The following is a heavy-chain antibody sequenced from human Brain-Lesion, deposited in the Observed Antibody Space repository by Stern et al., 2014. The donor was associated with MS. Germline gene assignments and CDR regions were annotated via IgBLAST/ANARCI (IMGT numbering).Heavy chain of an antibody. V-gene: IGHV3-53*01. J-gene: IGHJ4*02. CDR3: ARDTSSPERSDW. D-gene: IGHD1-1*01. Sequence: EVTLKESGGGVIQPGGSLRLSCTASGFTLSRNDMAWVRQAPGPGLAWVFLITNDGGTFYPDSVKGRFTISRDDSKNTVYLHMTSLRAEDTAMYYCARDTSSPERSDWWGQGTLVTVSS. CDR2: ITNDGGT. CDR1: GFTLSRND.